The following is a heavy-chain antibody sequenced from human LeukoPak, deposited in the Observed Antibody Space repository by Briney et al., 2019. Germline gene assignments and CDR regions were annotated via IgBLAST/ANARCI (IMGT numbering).Heavy chain of an antibody. J-gene: IGHJ2*01. D-gene: IGHD4-17*01. V-gene: IGHV3-21*01. CDR2: ISTSSYI. CDR3: ARDGGYGDYRRYWYFDL. CDR1: GFTFSSYG. Sequence: GGSLRLSCAASGFTFSSYGMSWVRQAPGKGLEWVSSISTSSYIYYADSVKGRFTISRDNAMNSLYLQMNSLRAEDTAVYYCARDGGYGDYRRYWYFDLWGRGTLVTVSS.